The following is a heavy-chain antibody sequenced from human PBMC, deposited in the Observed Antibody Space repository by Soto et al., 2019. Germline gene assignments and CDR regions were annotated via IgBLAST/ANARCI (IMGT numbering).Heavy chain of an antibody. CDR1: GYIFVNYG. J-gene: IGHJ6*02. Sequence: QVQLVQSGDEVRKPGSSVKVSCKASGYIFVNYGIAWVRQAPGQGLEWMGWISPYSGNTHYAGKVQGRLTMTTDTSTSTAYMDLGSLTSEDTAVYYCAMVDNYVTPTPQDVLAQGTTVTVSS. V-gene: IGHV1-18*01. CDR3: AMVDNYVTPTPQDV. CDR2: ISPYSGNT. D-gene: IGHD3-16*01.